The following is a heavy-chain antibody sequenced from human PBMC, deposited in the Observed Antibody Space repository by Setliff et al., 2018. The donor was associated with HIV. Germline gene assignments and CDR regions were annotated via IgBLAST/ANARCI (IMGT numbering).Heavy chain of an antibody. CDR3: ARVGPSYYYDTSGYSPDAFEI. Sequence: PSETLSLTCAVSGYSVSSSYWWGWIRQPPGKGLEWIGWIGYIYKGGSTGYNPPLMSRVTMSVDTSKNQFSLKLNSVTAADTAVYYCARVGPSYYYDTSGYSPDAFEIWGQGTMVTVSS. D-gene: IGHD3-22*01. CDR1: GYSVSSSYW. V-gene: IGHV4-28*03. J-gene: IGHJ3*02. CDR2: IYKGGST.